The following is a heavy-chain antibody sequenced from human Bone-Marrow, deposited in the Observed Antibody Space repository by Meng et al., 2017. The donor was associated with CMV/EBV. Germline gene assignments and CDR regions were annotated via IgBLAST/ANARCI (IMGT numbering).Heavy chain of an antibody. CDR1: GGPISRNYY. J-gene: IGHJ4*02. Sequence: QWWEPGPVRVNASDTRSLSGTFSGGPISRNYYWGWIRQSPGKGLEWIGSLYYNGDTYYNPSLKSRVTLSVDTSKNQFSLKLNSVIAADTAVYYCAQRIYIDSYYFDSWGQGTLVTVSS. CDR2: LYYNGDT. D-gene: IGHD2/OR15-2a*01. CDR3: AQRIYIDSYYFDS. V-gene: IGHV4-39*07.